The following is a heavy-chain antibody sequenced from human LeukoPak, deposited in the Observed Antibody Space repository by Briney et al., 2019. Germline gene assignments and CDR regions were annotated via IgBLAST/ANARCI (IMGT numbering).Heavy chain of an antibody. CDR1: GGSFSGYY. CDR3: ARGGYSYGYGY. D-gene: IGHD5-18*01. Sequence: SETLSLTCAVYGGSFSGYYGSWIRQPPGKGLEWIGEINHSGSTNYNPSLKSRVTISVDTSKNQFSLKLSSVTAADTAVYYCARGGYSYGYGYWGQGTLVTVSS. V-gene: IGHV4-34*01. J-gene: IGHJ4*02. CDR2: INHSGST.